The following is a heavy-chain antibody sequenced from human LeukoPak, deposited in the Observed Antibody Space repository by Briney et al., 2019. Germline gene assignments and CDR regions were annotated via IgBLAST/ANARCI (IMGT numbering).Heavy chain of an antibody. Sequence: SQTLSLTCTVSSGSISSGSYYWSWIRQPAGKGLEWIGRVYTTGSTDYSPSLKSRVTISVDTSKNHFSLNLSSVTAADTAVYYCASYSSGYYGYFDYWGQGTLVTVSS. V-gene: IGHV4-61*02. J-gene: IGHJ4*02. D-gene: IGHD3-22*01. CDR1: SGSISSGSYY. CDR2: VYTTGST. CDR3: ASYSSGYYGYFDY.